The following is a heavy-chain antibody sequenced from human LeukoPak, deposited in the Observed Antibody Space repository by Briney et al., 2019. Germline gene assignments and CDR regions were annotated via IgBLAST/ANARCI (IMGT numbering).Heavy chain of an antibody. CDR1: GDSVSSNSAA. CDR2: IYFRSTWYN. J-gene: IGHJ6*02. CDR3: ARAGLRGSSGEWYYYYDGMDV. Sequence: PSQSLSLTCAISGDSVSSNSAAWKWIRQSRSRGLEWLGRIYFRSTWYNDYAVSVKTRITINPDTSKNQFSLQLNSVTPEDTAVYYCARAGLRGSSGEWYYYYDGMDVWGQGTTVTVSS. D-gene: IGHD2-21*01. V-gene: IGHV6-1*01.